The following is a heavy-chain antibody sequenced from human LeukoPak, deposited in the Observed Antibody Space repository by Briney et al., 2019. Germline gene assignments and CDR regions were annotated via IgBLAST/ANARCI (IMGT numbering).Heavy chain of an antibody. CDR3: AKDYNNGFDY. V-gene: IGHV3-30*02. J-gene: IGHJ4*02. CDR1: GFIFWVYG. Sequence: GGSLRLSCAASGFIFWVYGMHWVREARDRGVEWVTFIRYDGSTKSYADCVKGRFTIARDNSKNTLYLQMNSLRAEDTAVYFCAKDYNNGFDYWGQGALVPVSS. D-gene: IGHD1-14*01. CDR2: IRYDGSTK.